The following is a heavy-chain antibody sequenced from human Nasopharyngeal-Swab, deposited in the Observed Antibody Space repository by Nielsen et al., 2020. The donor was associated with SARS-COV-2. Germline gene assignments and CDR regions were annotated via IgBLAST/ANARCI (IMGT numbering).Heavy chain of an antibody. V-gene: IGHV4-34*01. CDR1: GGFLRGFY. CDR3: ARGGSSSWYYYYYGMDV. Sequence: SETLSLTCAVYGGFLRGFYLGRVRPPPGKGREWIGEINHSGSTNYNPSLKSRVTISVDTSKNQFSLKLSSVTAADTAVYYCARGGSSSWYYYYYGMDVWGQGTTVTVSS. CDR2: INHSGST. D-gene: IGHD6-13*01. J-gene: IGHJ6*02.